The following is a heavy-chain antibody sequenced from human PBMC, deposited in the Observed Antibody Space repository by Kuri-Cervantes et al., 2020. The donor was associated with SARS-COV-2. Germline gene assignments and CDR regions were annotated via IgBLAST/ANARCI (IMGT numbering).Heavy chain of an antibody. J-gene: IGHJ3*02. D-gene: IGHD1-20*01. CDR2: INPSGGST. Sequence: ASVKVSYKASGYTFTSYYMHWVRQAPGQGLEWMGIINPSGGSTSYAQKFQGRVTMTRDTSTSTVYMELSSLRSEDTAVYYCARSISGITGTTAAFDIWGQGTMVTVSS. V-gene: IGHV1-46*01. CDR3: ARSISGITGTTAAFDI. CDR1: GYTFTSYY.